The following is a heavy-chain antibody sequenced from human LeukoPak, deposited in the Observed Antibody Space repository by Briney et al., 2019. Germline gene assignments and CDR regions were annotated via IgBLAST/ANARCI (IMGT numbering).Heavy chain of an antibody. Sequence: GGSLRLSCAASGFTFSSYEMYWVRQAPGKGLEWVSYISSSGSTIYYADSVKGRFTISRDNAKNSLYLQMNSLRAEDTAVYYCARGAGSGADYYYYYYMDVWGKGTTVTVSS. V-gene: IGHV3-48*03. CDR2: ISSSGSTI. J-gene: IGHJ6*03. CDR3: ARGAGSGADYYYYYYMDV. D-gene: IGHD1-26*01. CDR1: GFTFSSYE.